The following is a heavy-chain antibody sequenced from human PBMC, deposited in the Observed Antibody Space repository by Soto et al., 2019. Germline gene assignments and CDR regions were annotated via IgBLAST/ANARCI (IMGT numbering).Heavy chain of an antibody. CDR3: ARVIGYCSGGSCLRWFDP. Sequence: GESLKISCKGSGYSFISYWIGWVRQMPGKGLEWMGIIYPGDSDTRYSPSFQGQVTISADKSISTAYLRWSSLKASDTAMYYCARVIGYCSGGSCLRWFDPWGQGTLVTISS. J-gene: IGHJ5*02. CDR1: GYSFISYW. D-gene: IGHD2-15*01. V-gene: IGHV5-51*01. CDR2: IYPGDSDT.